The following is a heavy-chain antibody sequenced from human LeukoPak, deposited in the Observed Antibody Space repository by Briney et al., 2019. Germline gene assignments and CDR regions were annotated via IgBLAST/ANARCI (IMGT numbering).Heavy chain of an antibody. CDR1: GFSFTDYG. CDR2: IWNDGSNK. CDR3: AKSPYSYCSGGSCYYFDY. D-gene: IGHD2-15*01. V-gene: IGHV3-33*03. J-gene: IGHJ4*02. Sequence: PGTSLRLSCAVSGFSFTDYGMHWVRQAPGKGLDWVAVIWNDGSNKFEADSVKGRFTISRDNAKNSLYLQMNSLRAEDTALYYCAKSPYSYCSGGSCYYFDYWGQGTLVTVSS.